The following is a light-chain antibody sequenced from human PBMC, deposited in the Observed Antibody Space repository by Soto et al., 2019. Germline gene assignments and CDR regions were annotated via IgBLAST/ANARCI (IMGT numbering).Light chain of an antibody. CDR1: QGIRNY. V-gene: IGKV1-27*01. CDR3: QQYSSFPV. J-gene: IGKJ3*01. CDR2: AAS. Sequence: DIQMNQSPTSLSASVGDRVTITCRASQGIRNYVAWYQQIPGKAPKLLIYAASTLQSGVPSRFSGSGSGTDFTLTIIGLQPEDVSTYSCQQYSSFPVFGPGTKVEIK.